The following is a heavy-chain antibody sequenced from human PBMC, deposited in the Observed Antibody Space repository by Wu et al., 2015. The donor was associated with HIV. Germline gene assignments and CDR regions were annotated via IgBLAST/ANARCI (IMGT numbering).Heavy chain of an antibody. Sequence: QVQLVQSGAEVKKPGASVKVSCKASGYTFTSYDINWVRQATGQGLEWMGWMNPNSGNTGYAQKFQGRVTMTRNTSISTAYMELSSLRSEDTAVYYCARGGYSSSWYRNNVVPTPWGQGNPWSTVSS. CDR3: ARGGYSSSWYRNNVVPTP. CDR1: GYTFTSYD. D-gene: IGHD6-13*01. V-gene: IGHV1-8*01. CDR2: MNPNSGNT. J-gene: IGHJ5*02.